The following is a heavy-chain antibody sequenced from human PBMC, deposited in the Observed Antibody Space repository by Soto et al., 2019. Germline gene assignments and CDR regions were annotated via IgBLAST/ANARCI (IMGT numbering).Heavy chain of an antibody. V-gene: IGHV4-4*02. J-gene: IGHJ4*02. D-gene: IGHD2-8*01. Sequence: QVQLQESGPGLVEPSGTLSLTCGVSGGSISNNNWWSWVRQPPGKGLEWIGEISHSGTTNYNPSLKSRVTISVDKSRKQFYLRLTSVTXXXXXXXXXXXDXGFNGHHLYWGQGTLVTVSS. CDR3: XXDXGFNGHHLY. CDR1: GGSISNNNW. CDR2: ISHSGTT.